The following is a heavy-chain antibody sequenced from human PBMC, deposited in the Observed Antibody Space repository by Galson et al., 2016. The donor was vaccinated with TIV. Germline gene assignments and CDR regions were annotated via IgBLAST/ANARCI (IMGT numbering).Heavy chain of an antibody. Sequence: SLRLSCAAFGFTFSSYDMHWVRQAPGKGLEWVAVISYDGSHKHYAGSVEGRFTISRDNSKTTLDLQMNSLGAEDTAIYYCAKEENSGYCPNDAFDIWGQGTMVTVSS. V-gene: IGHV3-30*18. J-gene: IGHJ3*02. D-gene: IGHD2-2*03. CDR3: AKEENSGYCPNDAFDI. CDR2: ISYDGSHK. CDR1: GFTFSSYD.